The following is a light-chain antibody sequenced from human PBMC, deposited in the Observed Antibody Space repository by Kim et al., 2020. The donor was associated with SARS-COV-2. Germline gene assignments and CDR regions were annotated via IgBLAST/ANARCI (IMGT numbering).Light chain of an antibody. CDR3: QAWDSSTHNYV. Sequence: SYELTQPPSVSVSPGQTASITYSGYKLGDKYVSWYQQKPGLSPVVVIYQDNQRPSGIPERFSGSNSGNTATLTISGTQAMDEADYYCQAWDSSTHNYV. J-gene: IGLJ1*01. CDR2: QDN. CDR1: KLGDKY. V-gene: IGLV3-1*01.